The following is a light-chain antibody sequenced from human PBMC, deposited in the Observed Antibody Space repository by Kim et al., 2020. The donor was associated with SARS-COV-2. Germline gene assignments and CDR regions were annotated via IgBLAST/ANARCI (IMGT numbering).Light chain of an antibody. J-gene: IGKJ1*01. CDR1: QGIGSD. CDR3: LQDYNYPLT. Sequence: ASVGVTVTITCRTSQGIGSDLSWYQQKPGRAPNLLISAASTLQSGVPSRFSGSGFGTDFTLTISSLQPEDFATYYCLQDYNYPLTFGQGTKVDIK. V-gene: IGKV1-6*01. CDR2: AAS.